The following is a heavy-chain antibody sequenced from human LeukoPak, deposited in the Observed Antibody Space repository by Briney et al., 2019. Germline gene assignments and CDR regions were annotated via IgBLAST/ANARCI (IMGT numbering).Heavy chain of an antibody. D-gene: IGHD2-21*01. CDR3: ASEKGDSPDY. CDR1: GFTFSSYA. J-gene: IGHJ4*02. CDR2: ISGSGAGT. Sequence: PGGSLRLSCAASGFTFSSYAMTWVRQAPGKGLEWVSGISGSGAGTYYGDSVKGRFTISRDNSKNTLYLQTNSLRAEDTAVYYCASEKGDSPDYWGQGTLVTVSS. V-gene: IGHV3-23*01.